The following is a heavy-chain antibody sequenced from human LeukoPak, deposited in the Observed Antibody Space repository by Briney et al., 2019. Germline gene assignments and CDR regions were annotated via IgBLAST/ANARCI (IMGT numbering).Heavy chain of an antibody. CDR3: ARGGILTGYYTTDWFDP. J-gene: IGHJ5*02. CDR1: GHTFTSYD. V-gene: IGHV1-8*01. CDR2: MNPNSGNT. Sequence: ASVKVSRKASGHTFTSYDINWVRQATGQGLEWMGWMNPNSGNTGYAQKFQGRVTMTRNTSISTAYMELSSLRSEDTAVYYCARGGILTGYYTTDWFDPWGQGTPGHRLL. D-gene: IGHD3-9*01.